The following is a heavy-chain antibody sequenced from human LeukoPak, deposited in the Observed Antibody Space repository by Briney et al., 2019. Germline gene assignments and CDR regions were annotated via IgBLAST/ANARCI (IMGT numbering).Heavy chain of an antibody. Sequence: SETLSLTCTVSGYSISSGFYWGWIRQPPGKGLEWIGSIYHSGSTYYNPSLKSRVTISVDTSKNQVSLKLRSVTAADTAVYYCARDGGSYCSGGSCPTGYYGMDVWGQGTTVTVSS. J-gene: IGHJ6*02. CDR3: ARDGGSYCSGGSCPTGYYGMDV. D-gene: IGHD2-15*01. CDR1: GYSISSGFY. V-gene: IGHV4-38-2*02. CDR2: IYHSGST.